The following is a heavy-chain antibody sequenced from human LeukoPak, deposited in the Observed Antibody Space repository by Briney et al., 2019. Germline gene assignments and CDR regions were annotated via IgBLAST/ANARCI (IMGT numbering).Heavy chain of an antibody. CDR1: GFTFSSYA. CDR3: AKGRDYGDHGQYYYYGMDV. D-gene: IGHD4-17*01. J-gene: IGHJ6*02. Sequence: GRSLRLSCAASGFTFSSYAMSWVRQAPGKGLEWVSAISGSGGSTYYADSVKGRFTISRDNSKNTLYLQMNSLRAEDTAVYYCAKGRDYGDHGQYYYYGMDVWGQGTTVTVSS. V-gene: IGHV3-23*01. CDR2: ISGSGGST.